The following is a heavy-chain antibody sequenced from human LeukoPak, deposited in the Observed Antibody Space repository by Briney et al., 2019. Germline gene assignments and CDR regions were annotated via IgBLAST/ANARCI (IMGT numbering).Heavy chain of an antibody. V-gene: IGHV5-51*01. J-gene: IGHJ6*03. Sequence: GESLKISCKGSGYSFTSYWIGWVREMHGKGLEWMGIIYPGDSDTRYSPSFQGQVTISADKSISTAYLQWSSLKASHTAMYYCARLGCSSTSCYANPYYYYMDVWGKGTTVTVSS. CDR2: IYPGDSDT. D-gene: IGHD2-2*01. CDR1: GYSFTSYW. CDR3: ARLGCSSTSCYANPYYYYMDV.